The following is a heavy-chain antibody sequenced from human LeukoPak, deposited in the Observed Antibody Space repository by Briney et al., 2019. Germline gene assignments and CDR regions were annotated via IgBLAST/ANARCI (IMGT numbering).Heavy chain of an antibody. CDR2: VSGSGRST. D-gene: IGHD6-19*01. CDR3: ASGYSSGWYYFDY. J-gene: IGHJ4*02. V-gene: IGHV3-23*01. Sequence: PGGSLRLSCAASGFTFSDCAMSWVRQAPGKGLEWVSAVSGSGRSTYYADSVKGRFTISRDTSKNTLYLQMNSLRAEDTAVYYCASGYSSGWYYFDYWGQGTLVTVSS. CDR1: GFTFSDCA.